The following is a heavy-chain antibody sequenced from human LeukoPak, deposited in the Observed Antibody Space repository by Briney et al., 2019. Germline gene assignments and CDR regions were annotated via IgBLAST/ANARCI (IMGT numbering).Heavy chain of an antibody. CDR2: IYYSGST. D-gene: IGHD6-19*01. Sequence: PSETLSLTCTVSAGSINTYFWSWIRQPPGKGLEWIGYIYYSGSTNYNPSLKSRATISVDTSKNQFSLKLSSVTAADTAVYYCARGVTGGWYGDFQHWGQGTLVTVSS. CDR3: ARGVTGGWYGDFQH. V-gene: IGHV4-59*01. CDR1: AGSINTYF. J-gene: IGHJ1*01.